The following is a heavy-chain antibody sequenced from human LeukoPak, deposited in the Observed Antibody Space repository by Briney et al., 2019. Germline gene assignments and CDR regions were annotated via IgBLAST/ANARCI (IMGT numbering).Heavy chain of an antibody. J-gene: IGHJ6*03. CDR3: ARVGYSYGPTSYYYCMDV. Sequence: GGSLRLSCAASGFTFSSYSMNWVRQAPGKGLEWVSSISSSSSYIYYADSVKGRFTNSRDNAKNSLYLQTNSLRAEDTAVYYCARVGYSYGPTSYYYCMDVWGKGTTVTVSS. D-gene: IGHD5-18*01. V-gene: IGHV3-21*01. CDR2: ISSSSSYI. CDR1: GFTFSSYS.